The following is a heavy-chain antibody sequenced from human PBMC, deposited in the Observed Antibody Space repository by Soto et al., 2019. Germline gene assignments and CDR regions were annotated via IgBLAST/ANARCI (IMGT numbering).Heavy chain of an antibody. V-gene: IGHV4-59*01. CDR1: GGSIDTYY. Sequence: QVQLQESGPGLVKPSETLSLTCSVSGGSIDTYYWSWIRQPPGRGLEWIGFIYYSGSTKYNPSLKSRVSMSADRSNNQVSLRLSSVTAADTAVYYCARDRGIRGSIWYYGMDVWGQGTTVTVSS. D-gene: IGHD3-10*01. CDR2: IYYSGST. CDR3: ARDRGIRGSIWYYGMDV. J-gene: IGHJ6*02.